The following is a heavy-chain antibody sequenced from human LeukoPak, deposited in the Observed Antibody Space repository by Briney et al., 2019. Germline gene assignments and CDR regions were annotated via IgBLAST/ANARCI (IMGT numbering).Heavy chain of an antibody. D-gene: IGHD3-16*01. J-gene: IGHJ4*02. CDR3: AKDRAMYSYASFDY. Sequence: PGGSLRLSRAASGFTFSRFSMWWVRQAPGKGLEWVSGISGIGGATFYADSVKGPFTISRDNSKNTLYLQTHSLRAEDTAVYHCAKDRAMYSYASFDYWGQGTLVIASS. V-gene: IGHV3-23*01. CDR2: ISGIGGAT. CDR1: GFTFSRFS.